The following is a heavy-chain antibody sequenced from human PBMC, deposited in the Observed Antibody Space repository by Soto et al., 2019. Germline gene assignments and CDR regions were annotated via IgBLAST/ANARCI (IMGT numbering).Heavy chain of an antibody. CDR3: ARGRTWWSSSGYLRLLFSQPSDIDY. CDR1: GFTFSSYE. V-gene: IGHV3-48*03. Sequence: VGSLRLSCAASGFTFSSYEMNWVRQAPGKGLEWVSYISSSGSTIYYADSVKGRFTISRDNAKNSLYLQMNSLRAEDTAVYYCARGRTWWSSSGYLRLLFSQPSDIDYWGQGTLVTVSS. J-gene: IGHJ4*02. D-gene: IGHD3-22*01. CDR2: ISSSGSTI.